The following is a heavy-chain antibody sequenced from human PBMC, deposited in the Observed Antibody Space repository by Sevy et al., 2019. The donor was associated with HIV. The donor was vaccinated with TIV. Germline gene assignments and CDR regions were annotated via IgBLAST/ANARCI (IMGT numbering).Heavy chain of an antibody. Sequence: GGSLRLSCTASGFAFTNYYAMHWVRQAPSKGMAWVALISYDGSDKFYADSVKGRFTITRDNFKNTLYLQMNGLTTEDTAVYYCARPRANYVDHYFFYAMDVWGQGTTVTVSS. J-gene: IGHJ6*02. V-gene: IGHV3-30-3*01. CDR1: GFAFTNYYA. CDR2: ISYDGSDK. D-gene: IGHD4-17*01. CDR3: ARPRANYVDHYFFYAMDV.